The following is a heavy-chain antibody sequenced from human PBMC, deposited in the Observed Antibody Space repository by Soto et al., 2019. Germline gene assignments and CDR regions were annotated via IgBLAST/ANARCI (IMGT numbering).Heavy chain of an antibody. CDR2: ISGSGGST. CDR3: AKDRYYYDSSGYYYWFDP. CDR1: GSTFSSYA. D-gene: IGHD3-22*01. J-gene: IGHJ5*02. Sequence: GGSLRLSCAASGSTFSSYAMSWVRQAPGKGLEWVSAISGSGGSTYYADSVKGRFTISRDNSKNTLYLQMNSLRAEDTAVYYCAKDRYYYDSSGYYYWFDPWGQGTLVTVSS. V-gene: IGHV3-23*01.